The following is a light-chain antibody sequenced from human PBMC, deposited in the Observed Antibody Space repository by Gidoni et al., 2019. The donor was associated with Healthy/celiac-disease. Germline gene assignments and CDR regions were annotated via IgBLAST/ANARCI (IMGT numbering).Light chain of an antibody. V-gene: IGKV3-20*01. CDR1: QSVSSSY. J-gene: IGKJ2*04. CDR2: GAS. Sequence: EIVLTQSPGTLSLSPGERATLSCRASQSVSSSYLAWYQQKPGQAPRLLIYGASSRATGIPDRFSGSGSGTDFTLTISRLEPEDFAEYYCQQYGSSRSSFGQXTKLEIK. CDR3: QQYGSSRSS.